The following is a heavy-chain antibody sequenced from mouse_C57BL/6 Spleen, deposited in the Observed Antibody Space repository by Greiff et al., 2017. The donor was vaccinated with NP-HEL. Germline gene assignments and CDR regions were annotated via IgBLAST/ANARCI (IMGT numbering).Heavy chain of an antibody. D-gene: IGHD1-1*01. Sequence: QVQLQQSGAELVRPGSSVKLSCKASGYTFTSYWMHWVKQRPIQGLEWIGNIDPSDSETHYNQKFKDKATLTVDKSSSTAYMQLSSLTSEDSAVYYCARYTDGGYFDYWGQGTTLTVSS. CDR3: ARYTDGGYFDY. V-gene: IGHV1-52*01. CDR2: IDPSDSET. CDR1: GYTFTSYW. J-gene: IGHJ2*01.